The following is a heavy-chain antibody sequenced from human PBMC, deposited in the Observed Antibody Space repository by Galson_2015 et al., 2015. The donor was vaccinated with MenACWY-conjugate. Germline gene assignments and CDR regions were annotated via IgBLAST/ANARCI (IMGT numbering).Heavy chain of an antibody. Sequence: SVKVSCKASGYTFTNYGVTWVRKAPGQGLEWMGWISAYNGNTNYAQKVQGRVTMTTDTSTCTAYMELRSLRSDDTAVYYCARGPADHQEYFQHWGQGTLVTVSS. D-gene: IGHD2-2*01. CDR3: ARGPADHQEYFQH. V-gene: IGHV1-18*04. CDR1: GYTFTNYG. J-gene: IGHJ1*01. CDR2: ISAYNGNT.